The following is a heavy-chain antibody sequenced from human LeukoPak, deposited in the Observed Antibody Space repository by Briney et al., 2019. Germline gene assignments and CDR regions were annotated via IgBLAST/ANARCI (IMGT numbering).Heavy chain of an antibody. CDR2: ISAYNGNT. D-gene: IGHD1-26*01. V-gene: IGHV1-18*01. Sequence: ASVNVSCKASGYTFTSYGISWVRQAPGQGLEWMGWISAYNGNTNYAQKLQGRVTMTTDTSTSTAYMELRSLRSDDTAVYYCARVERELLTLQHWGQGTLVTVSS. CDR3: ARVERELLTLQH. CDR1: GYTFTSYG. J-gene: IGHJ1*01.